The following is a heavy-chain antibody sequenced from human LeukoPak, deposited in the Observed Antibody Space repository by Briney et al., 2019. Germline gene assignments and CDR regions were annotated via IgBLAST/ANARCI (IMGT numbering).Heavy chain of an antibody. V-gene: IGHV3-9*01. J-gene: IGHJ4*02. D-gene: IGHD6-19*01. CDR1: GFTFDDYA. Sequence: GRSLRLSCAASGFTFDDYAMHWARQAPGKGLEGVSGISWNSGSIGYADSVKGRFTISRDNAKNSLYLQMNSLRAEDTALYYCAKGPAVGGTYFDYWGQGTLVTVSS. CDR3: AKGPAVGGTYFDY. CDR2: ISWNSGSI.